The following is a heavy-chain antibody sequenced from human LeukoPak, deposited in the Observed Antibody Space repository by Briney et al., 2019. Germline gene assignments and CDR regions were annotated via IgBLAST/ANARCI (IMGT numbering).Heavy chain of an antibody. CDR2: INPNSGDT. V-gene: IGHV1-2*02. Sequence: ASVKVSCKASGYTFTGYYMHWVRQAPGQGLEWMGWINPNSGDTNYAQKFQGRVTLTRDTSISTANMELSRLRSDDTAVYYCASHPNDYGDYAWGQGTLVTVSS. J-gene: IGHJ4*02. CDR3: ASHPNDYGDYA. D-gene: IGHD4-17*01. CDR1: GYTFTGYY.